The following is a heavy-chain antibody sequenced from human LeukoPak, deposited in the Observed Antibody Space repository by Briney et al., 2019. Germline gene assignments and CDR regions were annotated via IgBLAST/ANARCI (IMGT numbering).Heavy chain of an antibody. Sequence: SVTVSCKASGSTFNSHAFNWVRQAPGQGLEWMGGIIPLFGTTKFAQKFQDRVTITTDSSTSTVYMDLSSLTSEDTAVYYCARPSTVAYFETSGYLDYWGQGTLVTVSS. V-gene: IGHV1-69*05. CDR2: IIPLFGTT. J-gene: IGHJ4*02. CDR1: GSTFNSHA. D-gene: IGHD3-22*01. CDR3: ARPSTVAYFETSGYLDY.